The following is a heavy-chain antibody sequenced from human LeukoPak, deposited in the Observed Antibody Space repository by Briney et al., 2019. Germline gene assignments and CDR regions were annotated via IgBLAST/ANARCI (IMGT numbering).Heavy chain of an antibody. Sequence: GGSLRLSCTASGFTFGDYAMSWFRQAPGKGLEWVGFIRSKAYGGTTEYAASVKGRFTISRDDSKSIAYLQMNSLRAEDTAVYYCAIQNHRYYYDSSGLSSGYWGQGTLVTVSS. CDR1: GFTFGDYA. D-gene: IGHD3-22*01. J-gene: IGHJ4*02. CDR3: AIQNHRYYYDSSGLSSGY. CDR2: IRSKAYGGTT. V-gene: IGHV3-49*03.